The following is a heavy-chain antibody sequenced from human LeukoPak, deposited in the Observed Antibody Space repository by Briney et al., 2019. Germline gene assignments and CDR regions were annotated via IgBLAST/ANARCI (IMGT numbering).Heavy chain of an antibody. V-gene: IGHV5-51*01. Sequence: GESLKISCKGSGYSFPTYWIAWVRQMPGKGLEWMGIIYPGDSDTSYSPSFQGQVTISADNSISTAFLQWSSLKASDTAMYYCARQQVAYYYYYGMDVWGKGTTVTVSS. CDR3: ARQQVAYYYYYGMDV. CDR1: GYSFPTYW. CDR2: IYPGDSDT. D-gene: IGHD2-15*01. J-gene: IGHJ6*04.